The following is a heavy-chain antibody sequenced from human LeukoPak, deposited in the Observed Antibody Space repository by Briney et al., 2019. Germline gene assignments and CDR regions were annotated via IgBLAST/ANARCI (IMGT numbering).Heavy chain of an antibody. Sequence: GASVKVSCKASGGTFSSYAISWVRQAPGQGLEWMGGIIPIFGTASYAQKFQGRVTITADESTSTAYMELSSLRSEDTAVYYCARDNGFGESIYYYYGMDVWGQGTTVTVSS. CDR1: GGTFSSYA. D-gene: IGHD3-10*01. CDR2: IIPIFGTA. J-gene: IGHJ6*02. V-gene: IGHV1-69*13. CDR3: ARDNGFGESIYYYYGMDV.